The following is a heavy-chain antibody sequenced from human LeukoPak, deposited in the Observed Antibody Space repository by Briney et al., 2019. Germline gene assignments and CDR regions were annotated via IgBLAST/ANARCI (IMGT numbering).Heavy chain of an antibody. D-gene: IGHD6-6*01. V-gene: IGHV4-30-2*01. CDR3: ARGDPSSSRTFDY. CDR2: IYHSGST. Sequence: SQTLSLTCAVSGGSISSGGYSWSWIRQPPGKGLEWIGYIYHSGSTYYNPSLKSRVTISVDRSKNQFSLKLSSVTAADTAVYYCARGDPSSSRTFDYWGQGTLVTVSS. J-gene: IGHJ4*02. CDR1: GGSISSGGYS.